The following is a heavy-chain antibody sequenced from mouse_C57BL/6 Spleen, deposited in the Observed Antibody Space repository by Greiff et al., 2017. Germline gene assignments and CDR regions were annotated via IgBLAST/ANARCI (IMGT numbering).Heavy chain of an antibody. Sequence: QVQLKESGAELVRPGTSVKVSCKASGYAFTNYLIEWVKQRPGQGLEWIGVINPGSGGTNYNEKFKGKATLTADKSSSTAYMQLSSLTSEDSAVYFCARENWDYYGSDYWGQGTTLTVSS. D-gene: IGHD1-1*01. J-gene: IGHJ2*01. V-gene: IGHV1-54*01. CDR1: GYAFTNYL. CDR3: ARENWDYYGSDY. CDR2: INPGSGGT.